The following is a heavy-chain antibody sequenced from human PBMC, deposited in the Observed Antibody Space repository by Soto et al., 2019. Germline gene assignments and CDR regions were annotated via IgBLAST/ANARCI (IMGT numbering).Heavy chain of an antibody. CDR2: ISSSGGST. J-gene: IGHJ4*02. D-gene: IGHD2-15*01. CDR3: SHCTGGTCYRSYFDY. Sequence: EVQLLESGGGLVQPGGSLRLSCAASEFTFSSYAMSWVRQAPGKGLEWVSTISSSGGSTYHADSVKGRFTISGDNSKNTLYLQMNNLRAEDTAIYYCSHCTGGTCYRSYFDYWGQGTLVTVSS. V-gene: IGHV3-23*01. CDR1: EFTFSSYA.